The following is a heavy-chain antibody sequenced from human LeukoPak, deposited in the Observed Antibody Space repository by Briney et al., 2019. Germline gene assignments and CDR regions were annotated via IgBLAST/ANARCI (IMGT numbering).Heavy chain of an antibody. D-gene: IGHD6-19*01. CDR1: GGSISSYY. J-gene: IGHJ4*02. V-gene: IGHV4-4*07. Sequence: SETLSLTCTVSGGSISSYYWSWIRQPAGKGLEWIGRIYTSGSANYNPSLKSRVTMSVDTSKNQFSLKLSSVTAADTAVHYCARVRGSGWSFDYWGQGTLVTVSS. CDR3: ARVRGSGWSFDY. CDR2: IYTSGSA.